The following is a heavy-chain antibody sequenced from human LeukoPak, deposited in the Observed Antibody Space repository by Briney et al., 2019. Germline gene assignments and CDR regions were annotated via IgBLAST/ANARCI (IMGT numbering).Heavy chain of an antibody. CDR2: ISYDGSNK. Sequence: PGRPLRPSCAASGFTFRSYAMHWVRQAPGKGLEWVAVISYDGSNKYYADSVKGRFTISRDNSKNTLYLQMNSLRAEDTAVYYCARARLTYYYDSSSLVYWGQGTLVTVSS. D-gene: IGHD3-22*01. CDR3: ARARLTYYYDSSSLVY. CDR1: GFTFRSYA. V-gene: IGHV3-30*04. J-gene: IGHJ4*02.